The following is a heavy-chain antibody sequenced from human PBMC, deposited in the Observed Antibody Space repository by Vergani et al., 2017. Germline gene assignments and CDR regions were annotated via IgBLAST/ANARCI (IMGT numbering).Heavy chain of an antibody. CDR3: AKYLRDSTDGLPDS. CDR2: IGKDVINT. D-gene: IGHD2-21*02. J-gene: IGHJ4*02. CDR1: GFTFSNFG. V-gene: IGHV3-30*02. Sequence: QVQLVESAGGVVQPGGSLRLSCAASGFTFSNFGMHWIRQAPGKGLEWLAYIGKDVINTRYRDAVKGRFTVSRDNTKDILYLQMDSLRSEDTALYYCAKYLRDSTDGLPDSWGTGTLVIVSS.